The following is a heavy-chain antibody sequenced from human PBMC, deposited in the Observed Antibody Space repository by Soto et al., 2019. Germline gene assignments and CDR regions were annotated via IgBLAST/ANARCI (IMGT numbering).Heavy chain of an antibody. D-gene: IGHD1-7*01. CDR1: GGSISSGGYS. J-gene: IGHJ5*02. CDR2: IYHSGST. CDR3: ARTESGTFDP. Sequence: QLQLQEPGSGLVKPSQTLSLTCAVSGGSISSGGYSWSWIRQPPGKGLEWIGYIYHSGSTYYNPSLKSRVTISVDRSKNQFSLKLSSVTAADTAVYYCARTESGTFDPWGQGTLVTVSS. V-gene: IGHV4-30-2*01.